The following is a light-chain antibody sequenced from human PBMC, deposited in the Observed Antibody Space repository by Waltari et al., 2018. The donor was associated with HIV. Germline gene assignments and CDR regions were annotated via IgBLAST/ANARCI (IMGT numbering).Light chain of an antibody. Sequence: DIVMTQSPDSLAVSLGERATINCKSSQSLLYSSNNKNYLAWYQQKPGQPPKLLIFWASTRESGVPDRFSGSGSGTDFTLTISSLQAEDVAVYYCQPYYSNLALTFGGGTKVEIK. V-gene: IGKV4-1*01. J-gene: IGKJ4*01. CDR1: QSLLYSSNNKNY. CDR2: WAS. CDR3: QPYYSNLALT.